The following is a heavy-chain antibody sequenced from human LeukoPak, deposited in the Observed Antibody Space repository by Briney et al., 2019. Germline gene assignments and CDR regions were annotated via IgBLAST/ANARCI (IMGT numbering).Heavy chain of an antibody. CDR2: IFCSGST. Sequence: PSETLSLTCTVSGGSISSSSYYWGRLPQPPGKGLEWIGTIFCSGSTYYYPSLKSRVTISVDASKNHFALKLSSVTAADTAIYYCAGQRVLRYFDWLPPFDYWGEGTLVTVSS. D-gene: IGHD3-9*01. CDR3: AGQRVLRYFDWLPPFDY. CDR1: GGSISSSSYY. J-gene: IGHJ4*02. V-gene: IGHV4-39*01.